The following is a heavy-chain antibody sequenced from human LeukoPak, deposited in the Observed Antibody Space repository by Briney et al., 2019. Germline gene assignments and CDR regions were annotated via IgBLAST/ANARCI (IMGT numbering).Heavy chain of an antibody. D-gene: IGHD3-9*01. CDR2: IYYSGST. J-gene: IGHJ4*02. Sequence: SETLSLTCTVSGGSISSGGYYWSWIRPHPGKGLEWIGYIYYSGSTYYNPSLKSRVTISVDTSKNQFSLKLSSVTAADTAVYYCARVAYDILTGYSVVDYWGQGTLVTVSS. CDR3: ARVAYDILTGYSVVDY. V-gene: IGHV4-31*03. CDR1: GGSISSGGYY.